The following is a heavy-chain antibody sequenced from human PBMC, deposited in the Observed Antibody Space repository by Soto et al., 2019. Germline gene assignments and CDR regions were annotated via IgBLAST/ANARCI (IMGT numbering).Heavy chain of an antibody. CDR1: GGTFSSYT. CDR2: IIPILGIA. CDR3: ARALYVLPAPYYYYYMDV. D-gene: IGHD3-16*01. V-gene: IGHV1-69*02. Sequence: SVKVSCKASGGTFSSYTISWVRQAPGQGLEWMGRIIPILGIANYAQKFQGRVTITADKSTSTAYMELSSLRSEDTAVYYCARALYVLPAPYYYYYMDVWGKGTTVTVSS. J-gene: IGHJ6*03.